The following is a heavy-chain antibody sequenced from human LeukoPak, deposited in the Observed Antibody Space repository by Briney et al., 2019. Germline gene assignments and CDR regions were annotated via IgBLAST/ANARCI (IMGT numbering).Heavy chain of an antibody. V-gene: IGHV3-7*01. CDR2: IKQDGSEK. CDR1: GFTFSSYW. CDR3: ARIRVMDLYYFDY. Sequence: GGSLRLSCAASGFTFSSYWMSWVRQAPGKGLEWVANIKQDGSEKYYVDSVKGRFTIPRDNAKNSLYLQMNSLRAEDTAVYYCARIRVMDLYYFDYWGQGTLVTVSS. D-gene: IGHD3-10*01. J-gene: IGHJ4*02.